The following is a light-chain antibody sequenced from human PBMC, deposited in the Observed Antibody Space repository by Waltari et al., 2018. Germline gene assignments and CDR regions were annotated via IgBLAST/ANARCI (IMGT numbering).Light chain of an antibody. J-gene: IGKJ2*01. CDR2: WAS. CDR1: QSLLYSSSNKNY. Sequence: DIVLTQSPDSLAVSLGERATINCKSRQSLLYSSSNKNYLAWYQQNPGQPPKLLIYWASTRESGVPDRFSGSGSGTDFALTINSLQAADVAVYYCQQYYRTPVTFGQGTKLELK. CDR3: QQYYRTPVT. V-gene: IGKV4-1*01.